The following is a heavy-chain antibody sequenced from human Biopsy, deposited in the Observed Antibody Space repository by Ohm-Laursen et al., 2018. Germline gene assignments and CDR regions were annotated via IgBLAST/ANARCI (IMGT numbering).Heavy chain of an antibody. V-gene: IGHV4-59*08. Sequence: LSLTCTVSSGSISGYYWTWIRQAPGKGLEFIGYVYSSGSTNYNPSLKSRATISLDTSRNQVSLRLSSVTAADTAVYYCARGIAVVRSLDVWGQGTTVAVSS. J-gene: IGHJ6*02. CDR3: ARGIAVVRSLDV. CDR2: VYSSGST. CDR1: SGSISGYY. D-gene: IGHD5-18*01.